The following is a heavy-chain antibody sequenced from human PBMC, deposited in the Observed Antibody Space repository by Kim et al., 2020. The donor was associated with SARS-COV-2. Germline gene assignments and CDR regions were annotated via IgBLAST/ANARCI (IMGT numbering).Heavy chain of an antibody. CDR1: GGSISSISYY. J-gene: IGHJ6*02. V-gene: IGHV4-39*01. Sequence: SETLSPTCTVSGGSISSISYYWGWFRQPPGKGLEWVGSIYYGGSPFYNLSLKSRVTISVDTAKNQFSLRVTSVTAADTAVYYCGRHVVAVGVTYFYGMDVWGQGTTVTVSS. CDR3: GRHVVAVGVTYFYGMDV. D-gene: IGHD2-15*01. CDR2: IYYGGSP.